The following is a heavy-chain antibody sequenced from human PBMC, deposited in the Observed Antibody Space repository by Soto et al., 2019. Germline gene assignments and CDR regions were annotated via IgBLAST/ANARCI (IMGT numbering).Heavy chain of an antibody. J-gene: IGHJ6*02. CDR2: IDWDDDK. D-gene: IGHD1-1*01. CDR1: GFSLSTSGMC. Sequence: SGPTLVNPTQTLTLTCTFSGFSLSTSGMCVSWIRQPPGKALEWPARIDWDDDKYYSTSLKTRLTISKDTSKNQVVLTMTNMDPVDTATYYCACLPFYNGNPTRKPYYYSGMDVWGQGTTVTVSS. V-gene: IGHV2-70*11. CDR3: ACLPFYNGNPTRKPYYYSGMDV.